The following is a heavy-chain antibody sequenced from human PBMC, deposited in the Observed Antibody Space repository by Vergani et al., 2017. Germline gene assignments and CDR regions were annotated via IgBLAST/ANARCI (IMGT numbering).Heavy chain of an antibody. J-gene: IGHJ6*02. Sequence: QVQLVQSGAEVKKPGASVKVSCKASGYTFTGYYMHWVRQAPGQGLEWMGCINPNSGGTNYAQKFQGRVTMTRDTSISTAYMELCRLRSDETAVYYCARSTVKGFLDYYYGMDVWGQGTTVTVSS. V-gene: IGHV1-2*02. CDR3: ARSTVKGFLDYYYGMDV. CDR2: INPNSGGT. CDR1: GYTFTGYY. D-gene: IGHD4-11*01.